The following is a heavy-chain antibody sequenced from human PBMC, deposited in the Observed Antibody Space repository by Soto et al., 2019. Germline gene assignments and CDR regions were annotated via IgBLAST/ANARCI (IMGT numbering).Heavy chain of an antibody. D-gene: IGHD5-12*01. CDR1: GASVTTGGYY. CDR3: ASRRGYDFYYCDT. V-gene: IGHV4-31*03. Sequence: SETMSLTCTVSGASVTTGGYYWPWIRQFPGKGLEWMGHTFFLSTTYYNPSLARRFARSLALSKQQLSLRLSAVTAADTTVFCGASRRGYDFYYCDTGARGAQFTVSS. CDR2: TFFLSTT. J-gene: IGHJ5*02.